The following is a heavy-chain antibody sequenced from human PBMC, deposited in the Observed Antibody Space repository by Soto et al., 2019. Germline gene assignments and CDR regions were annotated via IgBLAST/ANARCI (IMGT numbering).Heavy chain of an antibody. CDR2: IYYSGST. CDR1: GGSISSYY. J-gene: IGHJ6*02. D-gene: IGHD2-2*01. V-gene: IGHV4-59*01. CDR3: ARLLGYCISTSCRHYYYYGMDV. Sequence: SETLSLTCSVSGGSISSYYWSWIRQPPGKGLEWIWYIYYSGSTNYNPSLKSRVTISVDTSKNQFSLKLSSVTAADTAVYYCARLLGYCISTSCRHYYYYGMDVWGQGTTVTVSS.